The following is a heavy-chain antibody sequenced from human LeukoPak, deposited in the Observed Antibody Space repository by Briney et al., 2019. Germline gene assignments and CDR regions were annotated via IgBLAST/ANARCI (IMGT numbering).Heavy chain of an antibody. J-gene: IGHJ4*02. CDR2: IYHSGST. V-gene: IGHV4-38-2*01. D-gene: IGHD3-10*01. CDR3: ASSMVRGATIDY. CDR1: GYSISSGYY. Sequence: SETLSLTCAVSGYSISSGYYWGWIRQPPGKGPEWIGSIYHSGSTYYNPSLKSRVTISVDTSKNQFSLKLSSVTAADTAVYYCASSMVRGATIDYWGQGTLVTVSS.